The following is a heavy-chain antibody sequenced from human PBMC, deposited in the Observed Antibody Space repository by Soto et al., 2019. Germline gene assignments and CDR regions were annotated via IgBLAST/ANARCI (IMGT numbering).Heavy chain of an antibody. CDR3: ARGGRYYDFWSGYYSGGSDYYYGMDV. V-gene: IGHV4-4*02. D-gene: IGHD3-3*01. Sequence: SETLSLTCAVSGGSISSSNWWSWVRQPPGKGLEWIGEIYHSGSTNYNPSLKSRVTISVDKSKNQFSLKLSSVTAADTAVYYCARGGRYYDFWSGYYSGGSDYYYGMDVWGQGTKVTVS. J-gene: IGHJ6*02. CDR1: GGSISSSNW. CDR2: IYHSGST.